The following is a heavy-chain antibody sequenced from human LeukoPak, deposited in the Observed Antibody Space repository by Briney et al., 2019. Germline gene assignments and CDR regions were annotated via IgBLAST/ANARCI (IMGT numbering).Heavy chain of an antibody. CDR2: IYYSGST. D-gene: IGHD6-13*01. V-gene: IGHV4-39*01. J-gene: IGHJ6*03. CDR3: ARPYSSQYYYYYMDV. CDR1: GGSISSSSYY. Sequence: PSETLSLTCTVSGGSISSSSYYWGWIRQPPGKGLEWIGSIYYSGSTYYNPSLQSRVTISVDTSKNQFSLKLSSVTAANTAVYYCARPYSSQYYYYYMDVWGKGSTVTVSS.